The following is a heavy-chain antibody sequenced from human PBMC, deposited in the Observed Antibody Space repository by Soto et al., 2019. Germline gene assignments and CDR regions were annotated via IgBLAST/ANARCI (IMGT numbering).Heavy chain of an antibody. V-gene: IGHV3-30-3*01. CDR1: GFTFSSYA. Sequence: QVQLVESGGGVVQPGRSLRLSCAASGFTFSSYAMHWVRQAPGKGLEWVAVISYDGSNKYYADSVKGRFTISRDNSKNTLYLQMKSLRAEYTAVYYCAREREVVVAASYYGMDVWGQGTTVTVSS. CDR3: AREREVVVAASYYGMDV. J-gene: IGHJ6*02. D-gene: IGHD2-15*01. CDR2: ISYDGSNK.